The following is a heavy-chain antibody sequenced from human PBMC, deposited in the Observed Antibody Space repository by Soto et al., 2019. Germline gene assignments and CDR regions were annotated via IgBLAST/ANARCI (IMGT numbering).Heavy chain of an antibody. J-gene: IGHJ4*02. CDR1: GGTFSSYA. CDR2: IIPIFGTA. Sequence: GASVKVSCKASGGTFSSYAISWVRQAPGQGLEWMGGIIPIFGTANYAQKFQGRVTITADESTSTAYMELGSLRSEDTAVYYCARSGIAVAGTFPTDYWGQGTLVTVSS. D-gene: IGHD6-19*01. CDR3: ARSGIAVAGTFPTDY. V-gene: IGHV1-69*13.